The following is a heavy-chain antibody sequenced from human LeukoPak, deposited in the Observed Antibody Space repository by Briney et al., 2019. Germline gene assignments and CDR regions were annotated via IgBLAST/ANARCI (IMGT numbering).Heavy chain of an antibody. Sequence: ASVKVSCKASGYTFTSYDINWVRQAPGQGLEWMGWINPNSGGTNYAQKFQGRVTMTRDTSISTAYMELSRLRSDDTAVYYCARDDDYLPIDYWAREPWSPSPQ. CDR2: INPNSGGT. V-gene: IGHV1-2*02. CDR3: ARDDDYLPIDY. J-gene: IGHJ4*02. CDR1: GYTFTSYD. D-gene: IGHD4-11*01.